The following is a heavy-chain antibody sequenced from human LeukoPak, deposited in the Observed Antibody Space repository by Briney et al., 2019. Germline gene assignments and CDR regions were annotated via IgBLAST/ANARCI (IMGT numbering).Heavy chain of an antibody. D-gene: IGHD6-13*01. Sequence: SQTLSLTCAISGDSVSNKYAAWNWIRQSPSRGLEWLGRTYYRSKWDYDYSFSVQGRISINPDTSMNQFSLKLSSVTAADTAVYYCARIIAAAVTIDYWGQGTLVTVSS. J-gene: IGHJ4*02. CDR1: GDSVSNKYAA. V-gene: IGHV6-1*01. CDR3: ARIIAAAVTIDY. CDR2: TYYRSKWDY.